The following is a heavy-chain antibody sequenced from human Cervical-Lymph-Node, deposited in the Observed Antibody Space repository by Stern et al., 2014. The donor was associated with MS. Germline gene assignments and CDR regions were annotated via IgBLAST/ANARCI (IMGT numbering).Heavy chain of an antibody. V-gene: IGHV3-53*01. Sequence: EVQLEESGGGLIQPGGSLRLSCAASGFTVSSNYMSWVRQAPGKGLEWVSFIYRGGSTYYADSVKGRFTISRDNSKNTLYLQMNSLRAEDTAVYYCARDSSGYNYFDYWGQGTLVTVSS. J-gene: IGHJ4*02. CDR1: GFTVSSNY. D-gene: IGHD5-24*01. CDR3: ARDSSGYNYFDY. CDR2: IYRGGST.